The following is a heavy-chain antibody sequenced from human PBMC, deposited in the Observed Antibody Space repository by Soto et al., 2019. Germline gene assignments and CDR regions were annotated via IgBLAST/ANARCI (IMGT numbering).Heavy chain of an antibody. CDR1: GFTFSSYA. Sequence: GESLKISCAASGFTFSSYAMSWVRQAPGKGLEWVSAISGSGGSTYYADSVKGRFTISRDNSKNTLYLQMNSLRAEDTAVYYCAKDVTSSYHCDYWGQGALVTVSS. CDR3: AKDVTSSYHCDY. V-gene: IGHV3-23*01. CDR2: ISGSGGST. D-gene: IGHD6-6*01. J-gene: IGHJ4*02.